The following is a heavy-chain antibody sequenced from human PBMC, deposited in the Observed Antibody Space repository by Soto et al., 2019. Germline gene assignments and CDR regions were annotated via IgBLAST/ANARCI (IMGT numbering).Heavy chain of an antibody. CDR3: ARVTLKAGNWFDP. J-gene: IGHJ5*02. CDR2: INPKSRGT. Sequence: ASVKVSCKASGYTFTDYFIHWVRQAPGQGFEWMGWINPKSRGTTYAQKFQGRVTMTRDTSNSTAYMELRGLRSDDTAVYYCARVTLKAGNWFDPWGQGTLVTVSS. V-gene: IGHV1-2*02. CDR1: GYTFTDYF.